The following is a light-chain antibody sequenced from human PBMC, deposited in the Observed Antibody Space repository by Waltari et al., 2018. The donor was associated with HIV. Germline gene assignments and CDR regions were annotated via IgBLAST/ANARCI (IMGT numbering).Light chain of an antibody. CDR3: QQYYSTLT. Sequence: DIVMTQSPDSLAVSLGEGATSNCKSSQSVLYSSNNKNYLAWYQQKPGQPPKLRISWASTRESGVPDRFSGSGSGTDFTLTISSLQAEDVAVYYCQQYYSTLTFGGGTKVEIK. V-gene: IGKV4-1*01. CDR2: WAS. CDR1: QSVLYSSNNKNY. J-gene: IGKJ4*01.